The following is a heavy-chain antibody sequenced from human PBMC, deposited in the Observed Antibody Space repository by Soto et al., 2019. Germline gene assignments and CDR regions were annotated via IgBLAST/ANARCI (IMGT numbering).Heavy chain of an antibody. CDR1: GGTFSSYA. D-gene: IGHD3-22*01. J-gene: IGHJ3*02. Sequence: QVQLVQSGAEVKKPGSSVKVSCKASGGTFSSYAISWVRQAPGQGLEWMGGIIPIFGTANYAQKFQGRVTITADESTSTAYMELSSLRSEDTAVYYCARDSGYSDSSGYPRPGHVDDAFDSWGQGTMVTVSS. CDR3: ARDSGYSDSSGYPRPGHVDDAFDS. CDR2: IIPIFGTA. V-gene: IGHV1-69*01.